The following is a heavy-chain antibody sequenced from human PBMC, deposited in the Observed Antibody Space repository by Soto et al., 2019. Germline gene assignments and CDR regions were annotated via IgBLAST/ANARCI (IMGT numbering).Heavy chain of an antibody. J-gene: IGHJ5*02. CDR1: GFTFDDYA. CDR3: AKDIATRPLNWFDP. Sequence: EVQLVESGGGLVQPGRSLRLSCAASGFTFDDYAMHWVRQAPGKGLEWVSGISWNSGSIGYADSVKGRFTISRDNAKNSRDLQMNSLRAEDTALYDCAKDIATRPLNWFDPWGQGTLVTVSS. CDR2: ISWNSGSI. V-gene: IGHV3-9*01. D-gene: IGHD3-3*02.